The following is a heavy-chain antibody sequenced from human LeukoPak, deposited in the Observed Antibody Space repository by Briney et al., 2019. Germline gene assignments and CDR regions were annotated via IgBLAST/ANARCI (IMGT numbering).Heavy chain of an antibody. D-gene: IGHD3-10*01. CDR1: GFIVSNNY. Sequence: PGGSLRLSCAASGFIVSNNYMSWVRQAPGKGPEWVSVIYDGGITYYTDSVKGRFTISRDDSTNTLHLQMNSLRVDDTAVYYCARDRDYSGSGSPDSWGQGTLVTVSS. CDR2: IYDGGIT. CDR3: ARDRDYSGSGSPDS. J-gene: IGHJ4*02. V-gene: IGHV3-66*01.